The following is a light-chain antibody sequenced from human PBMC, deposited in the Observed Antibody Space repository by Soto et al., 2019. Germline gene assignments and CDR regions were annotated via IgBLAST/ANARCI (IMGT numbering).Light chain of an antibody. V-gene: IGKV3-20*01. CDR2: SAS. CDR3: QQFGDSRFT. J-gene: IGKJ3*01. CDR1: QSVSSSY. Sequence: EIVLTQSPGTLSLSPGERGTLSCRASQSVSSSYLAWFQQRPGQAPRLLIYSASSRATGIPDRFSGSGSGRDFTLTISRLEPEDSAVYYCQQFGDSRFTFGPGTKVDIK.